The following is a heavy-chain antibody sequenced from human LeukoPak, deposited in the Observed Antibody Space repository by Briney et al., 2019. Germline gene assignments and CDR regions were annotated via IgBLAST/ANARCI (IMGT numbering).Heavy chain of an antibody. J-gene: IGHJ5*02. V-gene: IGHV3-23*01. D-gene: IGHD2-2*01. CDR1: GFTFSSYA. Sequence: PGGSLRLSCAASGFTFSSYAVSWVRQAPGKGLEWVSTISGSGGGTNYADSVKGRFTISRDNSKNTLYLQMNSLRDEDTAVYYCAKARRDCSSTRCYFHLDPWGQGTLVTVSS. CDR3: AKARRDCSSTRCYFHLDP. CDR2: ISGSGGGT.